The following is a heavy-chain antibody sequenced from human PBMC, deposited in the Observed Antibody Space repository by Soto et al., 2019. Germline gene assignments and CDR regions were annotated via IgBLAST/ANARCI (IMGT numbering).Heavy chain of an antibody. CDR3: ARDQEWELLGLATAWYGMDV. J-gene: IGHJ6*02. CDR2: ISYDGSNK. D-gene: IGHD1-26*01. V-gene: IGHV3-30-3*01. Sequence: GGSLRLSCAASGFTFSSYAMHWVRQAPGKGLEWVAVISYDGSNKYYADSVKGRFTISRDNSKNTLYLQMNSLRAEDTAVYYCARDQEWELLGLATAWYGMDVWGQGTTVTVSS. CDR1: GFTFSSYA.